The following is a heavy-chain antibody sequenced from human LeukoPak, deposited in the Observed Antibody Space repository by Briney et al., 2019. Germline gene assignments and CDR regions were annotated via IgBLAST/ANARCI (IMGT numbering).Heavy chain of an antibody. D-gene: IGHD6-19*01. CDR1: GFTFSSYG. V-gene: IGHV3-30*18. CDR3: AKDTAVAQLYGMDV. J-gene: IGHJ6*02. Sequence: PGGSLRLSCAASGFTFSSYGMHWVRQAPGKGLEWVAVISYDGSNKYYADSVKGRFTISRDNSKNTLYLQMNSLRAEDTAVYYCAKDTAVAQLYGMDVWGQGTTVTVSS. CDR2: ISYDGSNK.